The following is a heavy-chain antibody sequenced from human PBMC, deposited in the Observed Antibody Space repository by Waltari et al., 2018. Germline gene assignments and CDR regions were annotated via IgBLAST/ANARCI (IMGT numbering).Heavy chain of an antibody. CDR3: GHRRDYHYQYYFDL. Sequence: QISLKESGPTLVRPTQPLTLTCSFSGFSLNTRGAAVGWIRHRPGKPLEWLAHMFWPGDKRYSSSLSSRLDISEGTSKNELVLTMTNMDPVDTGTYYCGHRRDYHYQYYFDLWGQGTLVTVSS. D-gene: IGHD5-12*01. V-gene: IGHV2-5*01. J-gene: IGHJ4*02. CDR2: MFWPGDK. CDR1: GFSLNTRGAA.